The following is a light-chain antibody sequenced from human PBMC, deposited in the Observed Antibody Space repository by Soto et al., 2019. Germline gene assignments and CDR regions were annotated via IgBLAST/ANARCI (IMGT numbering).Light chain of an antibody. J-gene: IGKJ1*01. CDR1: QSISSW. V-gene: IGKV1-5*03. Sequence: DIQMTQSPSTLSASLGDRVTITCRASQSISSWLAWYQQKPGKAPKLLIYKASSLESGVPSRFSGIGSGTEFTLTISSLKPDDFATYYCQQYNSYWTFGQGTKVDIK. CDR2: KAS. CDR3: QQYNSYWT.